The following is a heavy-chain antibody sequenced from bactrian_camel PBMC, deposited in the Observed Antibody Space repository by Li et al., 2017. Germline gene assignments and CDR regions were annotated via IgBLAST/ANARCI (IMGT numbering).Heavy chain of an antibody. CDR1: GDTSNRYC. J-gene: IGHJ4*01. D-gene: IGHD2*01. CDR2: IFTDGSSS. Sequence: HVQLVESGGGSVQPGGSLRLSCVVSGDTSNRYCVGWFRQRTGLASIFTDGSSSDYASSVKGRFTISQDNAKNTLYLQMNSLKPEDTAMYYCAAREGVCNTQAARDPSGFNYWGQGTQVTVS. V-gene: IGHV3-2*01. CDR3: AAREGVCNTQAARDPSGFNY.